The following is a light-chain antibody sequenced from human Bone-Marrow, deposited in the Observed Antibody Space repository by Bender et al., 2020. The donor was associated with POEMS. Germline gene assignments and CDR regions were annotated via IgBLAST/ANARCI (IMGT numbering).Light chain of an antibody. Sequence: QSALTQPPSASGSPGQSVTISCTGTSSDVGGYNSVSWYQHHPGKAPKLMICDVSNRPSGVSTRFSGSKSGNTASLSISGLQAEDEADYYCSSYTSSSTLVFGGGTKLTVL. J-gene: IGLJ3*02. CDR1: SSDVGGYNS. V-gene: IGLV2-14*03. CDR2: DVS. CDR3: SSYTSSSTLV.